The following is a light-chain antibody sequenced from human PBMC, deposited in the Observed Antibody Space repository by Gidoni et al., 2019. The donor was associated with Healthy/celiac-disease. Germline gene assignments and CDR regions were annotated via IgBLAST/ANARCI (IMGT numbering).Light chain of an antibody. J-gene: IGKJ4*01. V-gene: IGKV3-11*01. CDR1: QSVSSY. Sequence: IVFTQSPATLSLSPVERATLSCRASQSVSSYLAWYQQKPGQAPRLLIYDASNRATGIPARFSGRGSGTEFTLTISSLEPEDFAVYYCQQRSNWPGLTFGGXTKVEIK. CDR2: DAS. CDR3: QQRSNWPGLT.